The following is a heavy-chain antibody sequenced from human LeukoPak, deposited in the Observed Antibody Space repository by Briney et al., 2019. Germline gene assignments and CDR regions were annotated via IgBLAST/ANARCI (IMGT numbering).Heavy chain of an antibody. D-gene: IGHD3-22*01. CDR3: ARGWIYDSSGYYYILDY. Sequence: SVKVSCKASGGTFSSYAISWVRQAPGQGLEWMGGTIPIFGTANYAQKFQGRVTITTDESTSTAYMELSSLRSDDTAVYYCARGWIYDSSGYYYILDYWGQGTLVTVSS. CDR1: GGTFSSYA. J-gene: IGHJ4*02. V-gene: IGHV1-69*05. CDR2: TIPIFGTA.